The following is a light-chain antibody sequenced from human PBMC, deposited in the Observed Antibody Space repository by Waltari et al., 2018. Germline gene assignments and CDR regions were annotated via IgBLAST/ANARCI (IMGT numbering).Light chain of an antibody. Sequence: DVVMTQSPLSLPVTLGQPASISCKSSQSLVHSDGNTYLKWFDQRPGQSPRRLIYKVSNRDSGVPDRFSGSGSGTDFTLKISRVEAEDVGVYYCMQSIHWPWTFGQGTKVEIK. CDR2: KVS. CDR1: QSLVHSDGNTY. CDR3: MQSIHWPWT. J-gene: IGKJ1*01. V-gene: IGKV2-30*02.